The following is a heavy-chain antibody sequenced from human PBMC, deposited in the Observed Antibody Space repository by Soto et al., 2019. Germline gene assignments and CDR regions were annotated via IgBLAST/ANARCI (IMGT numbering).Heavy chain of an antibody. CDR2: ISYDGSNK. V-gene: IGHV3-30-3*01. CDR3: PRDLNIVPMVYGMDV. Sequence: PGGSLLVSCVTSVFTFSSYAMHWVRQAPGKGLEWVPVISYDGSNKYYADSVKGRFTISRDNSKNTLYLQMNSLRAEDTAVYYCPRDLNIVPMVYGMDVWGQGTTVTVSS. J-gene: IGHJ6*01. D-gene: IGHD2-8*01. CDR1: VFTFSSYA.